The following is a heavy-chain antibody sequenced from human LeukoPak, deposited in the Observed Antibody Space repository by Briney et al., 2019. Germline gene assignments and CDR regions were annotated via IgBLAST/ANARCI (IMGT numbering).Heavy chain of an antibody. CDR3: ARDGQQLEAFDY. D-gene: IGHD6-13*01. CDR1: GFTFSSYG. Sequence: GGSLRLSCAASGFTFSSYGMYWVRQAPGKGLEWVAVISYDGSNKYYADSVKGRFTISRDNSKNTLYLQMNSLRAEDTAVYYCARDGQQLEAFDYWGQGTLVTVSS. V-gene: IGHV3-30*03. J-gene: IGHJ4*02. CDR2: ISYDGSNK.